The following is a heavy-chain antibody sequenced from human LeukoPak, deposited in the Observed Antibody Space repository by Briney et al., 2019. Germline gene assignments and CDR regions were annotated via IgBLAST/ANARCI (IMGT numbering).Heavy chain of an antibody. D-gene: IGHD3-10*01. V-gene: IGHV3-23*01. CDR2: ISGSGGST. CDR3: AKVEYGSGSYIN. Sequence: GGSLRLSCAASGFTFRCYAMNWVRQAPGKGLEWVSSISGSGGSTYYADSVKGRFTISRDNSKNTLYLQMNSLRAEDTAVYYCAKVEYGSGSYINWGQGTLVTVSS. J-gene: IGHJ4*02. CDR1: GFTFRCYA.